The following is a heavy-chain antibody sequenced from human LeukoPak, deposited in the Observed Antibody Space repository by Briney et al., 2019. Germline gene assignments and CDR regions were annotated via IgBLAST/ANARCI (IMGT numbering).Heavy chain of an antibody. Sequence: ASVKVSCKASGYIVSHYGFSWVRQASGQGLEWLGWISGYTGNTNYARKVQGRVALTTDISTSTTYMDLRSLRSDDTAIYYCARDTLNYDRSGEGAFDIWGQGTMVTVSS. D-gene: IGHD3-22*01. V-gene: IGHV1-18*01. CDR3: ARDTLNYDRSGEGAFDI. CDR2: ISGYTGNT. CDR1: GYIVSHYG. J-gene: IGHJ3*02.